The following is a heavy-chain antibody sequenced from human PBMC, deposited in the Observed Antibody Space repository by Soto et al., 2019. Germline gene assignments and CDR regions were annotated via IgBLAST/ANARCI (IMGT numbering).Heavy chain of an antibody. V-gene: IGHV4-59*01. CDR1: GGSISSYY. D-gene: IGHD4-17*01. CDR3: ARDQRTTDANYYYGMDV. CDR2: IYYSGST. Sequence: PSETLSLTCTVSGGSISSYYWSGIRQPPGKGLEWIGYIYYSGSTNYNPSLKSRVTISVDTSKNQFSLKLSSVTAADTAVYYCARDQRTTDANYYYGMDVWGQGTTVTVSS. J-gene: IGHJ6*02.